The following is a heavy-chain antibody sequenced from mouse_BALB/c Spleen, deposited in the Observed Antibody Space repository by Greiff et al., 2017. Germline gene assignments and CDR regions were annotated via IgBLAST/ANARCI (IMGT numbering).Heavy chain of an antibody. CDR3: ARRGPPTYYYAMDY. CDR1: GYSFTSYY. J-gene: IGHJ4*01. V-gene: IGHV1S135*01. D-gene: IGHD3-3*01. CDR2: IDPFNGGT. Sequence: VQLQQSGPELMKPGASVKISCKASGYSFTSYYMHWVKQSHGKSLEWIGYIDPFNGGTSYNQKFKGKATFTADTSSNTAYMQLSSLTSEDSAVYYCARRGPPTYYYAMDYWGQGTSVTVSS.